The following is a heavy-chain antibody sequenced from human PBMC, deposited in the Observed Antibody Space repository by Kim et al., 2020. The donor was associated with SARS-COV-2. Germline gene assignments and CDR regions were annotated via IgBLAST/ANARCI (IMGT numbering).Heavy chain of an antibody. CDR3: ARDKGLNIVATPIDY. CDR1: GFTFSSYS. J-gene: IGHJ4*02. V-gene: IGHV3-21*01. CDR2: ISSSSSYI. Sequence: GGSLRLSCAASGFTFSSYSMNWVRQAPGKGLEWVSSISSSSSYIYYADSVKGRFTISRDNAKNSLYLQMNSLRAEDTAVYYCARDKGLNIVATPIDYWGQGTLVTVSS. D-gene: IGHD5-12*01.